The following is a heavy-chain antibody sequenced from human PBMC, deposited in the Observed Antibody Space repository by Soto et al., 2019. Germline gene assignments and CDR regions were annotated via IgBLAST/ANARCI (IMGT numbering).Heavy chain of an antibody. J-gene: IGHJ6*03. CDR3: ARNIVATIPWYYYYMDV. V-gene: IGHV3-7*01. CDR2: IKQDGSEK. CDR1: GFTFSSYW. D-gene: IGHD5-12*01. Sequence: GGSLRLSCAASGFTFSSYWMSWVRQAPGKGLEWVANIKQDGSEKYYVDSVKGRFTISRDNAKNSLYLQMNSLRAEDTAVYYCARNIVATIPWYYYYMDVWGKGTTVTVSS.